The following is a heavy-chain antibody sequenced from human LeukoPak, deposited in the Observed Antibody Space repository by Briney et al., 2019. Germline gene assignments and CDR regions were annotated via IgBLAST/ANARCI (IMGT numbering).Heavy chain of an antibody. D-gene: IGHD5-24*01. CDR2: ISSSSSYI. CDR3: ARDKDGYTDY. J-gene: IGHJ4*02. V-gene: IGHV3-21*01. CDR1: RFTFSSYS. Sequence: GGSLRLSCAASRFTFSSYSMNWVRQAPGKGLEWVSSISSSSSYIYYADSVKGRFTISRDNAKNSLYLQMNSLRAEDTAVYYCARDKDGYTDYWGQGTLVTVSS.